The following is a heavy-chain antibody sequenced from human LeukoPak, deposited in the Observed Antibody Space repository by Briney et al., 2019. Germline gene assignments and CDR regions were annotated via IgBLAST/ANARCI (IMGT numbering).Heavy chain of an antibody. J-gene: IGHJ4*02. Sequence: SETLSLTCTVSGGSISSYYWSWIRQPPGKGLEWIGRIYTSGSTNYNPSLKSRVTMSVDTSKNQFSLKLSSVTAADTAVYYCARGSARVWFGELSSEFDYWGQGTLVTVSS. D-gene: IGHD3-10*01. V-gene: IGHV4-4*07. CDR3: ARGSARVWFGELSSEFDY. CDR1: GGSISSYY. CDR2: IYTSGST.